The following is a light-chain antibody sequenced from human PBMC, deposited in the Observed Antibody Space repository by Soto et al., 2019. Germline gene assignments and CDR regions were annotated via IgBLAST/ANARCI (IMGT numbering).Light chain of an antibody. J-gene: IGKJ1*01. V-gene: IGKV1-39*01. CDR3: RQSYSRWT. CDR1: QSISRS. Sequence: DIRMTQSPSSLSASVGDRVTITCRASQSISRSLNWYQQKTGKATNLLIYGASSLQGGVPSRFSGSGSGTDFTLTISSLQPEDFATYYCRQSYSRWTFGQGTKVEIK. CDR2: GAS.